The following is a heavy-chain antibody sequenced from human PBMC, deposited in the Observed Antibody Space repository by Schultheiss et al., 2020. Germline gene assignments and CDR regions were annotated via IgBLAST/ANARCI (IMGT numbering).Heavy chain of an antibody. CDR1: GGSISSGSYY. Sequence: SATLALTCTVSGGSISSGSYYWSWIRQPPGKGLEWIGSIYYSGNTYYNPSLKSRVTISVDTSKNQFSLELTSVTAADTAVYYCARDTRITIFGAAFDPWGQGTLVTVSS. J-gene: IGHJ5*02. D-gene: IGHD3-3*01. CDR3: ARDTRITIFGAAFDP. CDR2: IYYSGNT. V-gene: IGHV4-39*02.